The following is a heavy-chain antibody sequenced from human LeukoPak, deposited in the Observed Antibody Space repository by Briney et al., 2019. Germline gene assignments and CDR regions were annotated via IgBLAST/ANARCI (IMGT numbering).Heavy chain of an antibody. J-gene: IGHJ6*02. V-gene: IGHV4-39*01. CDR1: GGSIITSTYY. CDR2: MYYNGGT. CDR3: ARRSYRADVDV. Sequence: SETLSLTCTVSGGSIITSTYYWVWLRQPPRKGLEWIANMYYNGGTQYSRALTNRATMSVNTCTNQFSLRLSSVTAADTAVYYCARRSYRADVDVWGQGTTVTVSS. D-gene: IGHD3-10*01.